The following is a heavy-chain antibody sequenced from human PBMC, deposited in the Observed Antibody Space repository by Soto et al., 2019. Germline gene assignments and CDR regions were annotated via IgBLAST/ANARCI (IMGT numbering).Heavy chain of an antibody. Sequence: QVQLVQSGAEVKKPGSSVKVSCKASGGTFSSYTISWVRQAPGQGLEWMGRIIPILGIANYAQKFQGRVTIXAXXSTSTAYRELSSLRSEDAAVYYCARSRGGYSYGSEWGQGTLVTVSS. D-gene: IGHD5-18*01. CDR1: GGTFSSYT. CDR2: IIPILGIA. CDR3: ARSRGGYSYGSE. J-gene: IGHJ4*02. V-gene: IGHV1-69*02.